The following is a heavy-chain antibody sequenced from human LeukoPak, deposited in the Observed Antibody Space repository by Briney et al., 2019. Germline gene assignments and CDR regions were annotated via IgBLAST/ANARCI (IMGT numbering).Heavy chain of an antibody. CDR3: ARAERNYYYGMDV. Sequence: GGSLRLSCAASGFTFSSYAMHWVRQAPGKGLEWVALISHDGSNKYYADSVKGRFTISRDNSKNTLYLQMNSLRAEDTAVYYCARAERNYYYGMDVWGQGTTVTVSS. V-gene: IGHV3-30-3*01. CDR1: GFTFSSYA. CDR2: ISHDGSNK. J-gene: IGHJ6*02.